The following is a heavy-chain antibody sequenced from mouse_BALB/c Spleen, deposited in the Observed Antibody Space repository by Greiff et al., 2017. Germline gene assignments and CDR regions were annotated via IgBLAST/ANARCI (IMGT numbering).Heavy chain of an antibody. V-gene: IGHV1-63*02. Sequence: QVQLQQSGAELVKPGASVKLSCKASGYTFTNYWIGWVKQRPGHGLEWIGDIYPGGGYTNYNEKFKGKATLTADTSSSTAYMQLSSLTSEDSAIYYCARSYYDYDGYYFDYWGQGTTLTVSS. D-gene: IGHD2-4*01. J-gene: IGHJ2*01. CDR3: ARSYYDYDGYYFDY. CDR2: IYPGGGYT. CDR1: GYTFTNYW.